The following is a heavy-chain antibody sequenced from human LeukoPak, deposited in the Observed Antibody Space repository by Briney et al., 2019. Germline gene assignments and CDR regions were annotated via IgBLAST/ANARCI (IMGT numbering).Heavy chain of an antibody. CDR2: ISGSGGST. J-gene: IGHJ4*02. Sequence: GGSLRLSCAASGFTFSSYAMSWVRQAPGKGLEWVSAISGSGGSTYYAESVKGRFTISRDDSKNTLYLQMNSLRADDTAIYYCARGVSDWGQGTLVTVAS. CDR1: GFTFSSYA. CDR3: ARGVSD. D-gene: IGHD3-16*01. V-gene: IGHV3-23*01.